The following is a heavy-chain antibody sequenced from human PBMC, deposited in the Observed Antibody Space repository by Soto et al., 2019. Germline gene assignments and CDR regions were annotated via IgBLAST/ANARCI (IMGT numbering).Heavy chain of an antibody. CDR2: IYYSGTT. D-gene: IGHD6-6*01. Sequence: ETLSLTCSVSGGSVSSAASFWSWIRQPPGKGLEWIGYIYYSGTTNYNPTLKSRVLISVDRSKNHFSLKVTSVTAADTAVYYCARVSIADDAFDIWGQGTLVTVSS. V-gene: IGHV4-61*03. CDR3: ARVSIADDAFDI. J-gene: IGHJ3*02. CDR1: GGSVSSAASF.